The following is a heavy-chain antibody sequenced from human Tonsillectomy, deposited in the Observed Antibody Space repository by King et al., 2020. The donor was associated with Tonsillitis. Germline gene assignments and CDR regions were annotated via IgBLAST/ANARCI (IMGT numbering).Heavy chain of an antibody. CDR2: ITA. CDR3: ARVGLSKYGMASVFDN. V-gene: IGHV1-69*12. CDR1: GGTFSSYI. D-gene: IGHD5-24*01. Sequence: QLVQSGAEVKKPGSSVKVSCKASGGTFSSYIISWVRQAPGQGLEWMGGITAKYAQKFQGRVTITADESTSTAYMELSSLRSEDTAMYYCARVGLSKYGMASVFDNWGQGTLVTVSS. J-gene: IGHJ4*02.